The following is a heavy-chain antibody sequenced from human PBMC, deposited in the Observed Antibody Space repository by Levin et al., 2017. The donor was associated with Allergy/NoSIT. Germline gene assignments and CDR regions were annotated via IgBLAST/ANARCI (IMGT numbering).Heavy chain of an antibody. V-gene: IGHV3-9*01. CDR1: GFTFDDYA. CDR2: ISWNSGSI. Sequence: PGGSLRLSCAASGFTFDDYAMHWVRQAPGKGLEWVSGISWNSGSIGYADSVKGRFTISRDNAKNSLYLQMNSLRAEDTALYYCAKDISPVAVAGTFDYWGQGTLVTVSS. J-gene: IGHJ4*02. D-gene: IGHD6-19*01. CDR3: AKDISPVAVAGTFDY.